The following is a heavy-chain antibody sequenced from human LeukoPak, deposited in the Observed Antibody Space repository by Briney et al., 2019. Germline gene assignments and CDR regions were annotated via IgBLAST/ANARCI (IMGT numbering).Heavy chain of an antibody. V-gene: IGHV1-46*01. CDR2: ISPSGGST. J-gene: IGHJ4*02. D-gene: IGHD3-9*01. Sequence: ASVKVSCKTSGYTFTSYYMHWVRQAPGQGLEWMGIISPSGGSTSYAQKFQGRVTMTRDTSTSTVYMELSSLRSEDTAVYYCARDQGLTGYFDYWGQGALVTVSS. CDR3: ARDQGLTGYFDY. CDR1: GYTFTSYY.